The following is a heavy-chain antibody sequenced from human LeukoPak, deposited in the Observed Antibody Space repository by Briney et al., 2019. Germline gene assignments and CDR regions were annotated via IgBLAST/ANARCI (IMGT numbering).Heavy chain of an antibody. D-gene: IGHD3-22*01. Sequence: GGSLRLSCAASGFTFSTFPMHWVRQAPGKGLEWVALIQDDGATTNYVDSVRGRFTISRDNSKSTVYLQMNSLKPDDTAVYYCATQSITLVVVISPFDYWGQGTLVTVSS. CDR2: IQDDGATT. CDR3: ATQSITLVVVISPFDY. V-gene: IGHV3-30*02. CDR1: GFTFSTFP. J-gene: IGHJ4*02.